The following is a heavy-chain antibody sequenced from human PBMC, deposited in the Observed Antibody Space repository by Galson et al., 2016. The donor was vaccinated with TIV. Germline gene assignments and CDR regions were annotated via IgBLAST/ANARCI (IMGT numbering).Heavy chain of an antibody. Sequence: SLRLSCAASGFTFISYGMHWVRQAPGKGLEWVALIWFDGSKTYHADSVKGRLTITRDNSKNTLFLQMNILRAEDTAVYYCARGSGGRSQDYWGQGTLVTVSS. J-gene: IGHJ4*02. CDR1: GFTFISYG. CDR3: ARGSGGRSQDY. D-gene: IGHD3-16*01. CDR2: IWFDGSKT. V-gene: IGHV3-33*01.